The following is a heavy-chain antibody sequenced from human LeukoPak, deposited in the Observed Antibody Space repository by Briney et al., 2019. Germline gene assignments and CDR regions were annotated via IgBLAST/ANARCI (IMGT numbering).Heavy chain of an antibody. CDR1: GLTVSSNY. J-gene: IGHJ4*02. CDR2: IYSGGSA. D-gene: IGHD2-15*01. Sequence: GGSLRLSCAASGLTVSSNYMSWVRQAPGKGLEWVSVIYSGGSAYYADSLKGRFTISRDNSKNTLYLQMNSLRAEDTAAYYCARVIQSLLLKGYFDYWGQGTLVTVSS. V-gene: IGHV3-53*01. CDR3: ARVIQSLLLKGYFDY.